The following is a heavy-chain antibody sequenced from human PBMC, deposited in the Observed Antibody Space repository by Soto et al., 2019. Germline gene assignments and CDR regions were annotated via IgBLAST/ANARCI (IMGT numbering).Heavy chain of an antibody. CDR3: ARGDRYSGWSH. CDR1: GFTFSSSS. D-gene: IGHD6-19*01. CDR2: LGTIAVDT. Sequence: DVQLLESGGGLVQTGESLRLSCAASGFTFSSSSLSWVRQAPGKGLEWVSALGTIAVDTYYAVSVQGRFTISRDNSKNTLYLQMNSLRVEDMALYYCARGDRYSGWSHWGQGTLVTVSS. J-gene: IGHJ4*02. V-gene: IGHV3-23*01.